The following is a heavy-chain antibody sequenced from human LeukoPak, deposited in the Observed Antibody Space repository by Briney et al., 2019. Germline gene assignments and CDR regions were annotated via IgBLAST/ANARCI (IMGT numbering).Heavy chain of an antibody. Sequence: SETLSLTCTVSGGSISSYYWSWIRQPPGKGLEWIGYIYYSGSTNYNPSLKSRVTISVDTSKNQFSLKLSSVTAADTAVYYCASSKYQLLAALFNYWGQGTLVTVSS. V-gene: IGHV4-59*01. CDR1: GGSISSYY. CDR2: IYYSGST. J-gene: IGHJ4*02. CDR3: ASSKYQLLAALFNY. D-gene: IGHD2-2*01.